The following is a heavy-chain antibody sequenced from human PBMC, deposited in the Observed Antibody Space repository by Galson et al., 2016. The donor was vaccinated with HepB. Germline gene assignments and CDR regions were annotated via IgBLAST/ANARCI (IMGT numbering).Heavy chain of an antibody. Sequence: SLRLSCAASGFPFGDYALSWIRQAPGKGLEWVGFIRSTVYGGTTEYAASVKGRFTLSRDDSKSIAYLQMNSLKTEDTAVYYCTRIGGVFYMADFWGQGTLVTVSS. V-gene: IGHV3-49*03. CDR3: TRIGGVFYMADF. D-gene: IGHD2-8*02. CDR2: IRSTVYGGTT. CDR1: GFPFGDYA. J-gene: IGHJ4*02.